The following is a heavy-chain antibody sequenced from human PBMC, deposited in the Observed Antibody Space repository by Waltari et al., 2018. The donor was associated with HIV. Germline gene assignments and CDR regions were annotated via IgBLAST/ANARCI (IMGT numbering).Heavy chain of an antibody. CDR3: ASIAYCGGDCYPRGMDV. J-gene: IGHJ6*02. CDR2: IYSGGST. D-gene: IGHD2-21*02. V-gene: IGHV3-66*01. Sequence: EVQLVESGGGLVQPGGSLRLSCAASAFTARSNYTTWVRQAPGKGLEWVSVIYSGGSTYYADSVKGRFTISRDNSKNTLYLQMNSLRAEDTAVYYCASIAYCGGDCYPRGMDVWGQGTMVTVSS. CDR1: AFTARSNY.